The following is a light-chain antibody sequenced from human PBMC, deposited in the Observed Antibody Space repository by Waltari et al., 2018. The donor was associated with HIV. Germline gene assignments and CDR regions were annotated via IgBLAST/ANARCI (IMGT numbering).Light chain of an antibody. CDR1: ALPKQY. Sequence: SYELIQPPSVSVSPGQTARITCSGDALPKQYAYWYQQKAGQAPVLVIYKDSERPSGIPERFSGSSSGTTVTLTISGVQAEDEADYYCESADSSLWVFGGGTKLTVL. CDR3: ESADSSLWV. J-gene: IGLJ3*02. CDR2: KDS. V-gene: IGLV3-25*03.